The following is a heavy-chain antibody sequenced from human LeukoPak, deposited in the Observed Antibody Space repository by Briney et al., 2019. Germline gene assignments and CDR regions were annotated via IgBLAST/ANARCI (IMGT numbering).Heavy chain of an antibody. CDR1: GGSISSYY. CDR3: ARLGIAAAANWFDP. D-gene: IGHD6-13*01. V-gene: IGHV4-59*08. J-gene: IGHJ5*02. Sequence: SETLSLTCTVSGGSISSYYWSWIRQPPGKGLEWIGYIYYSGSTNYNPSLKSRVTTSVDTSKNQFSLKLSSVTAADTAVYYCARLGIAAAANWFDPWGQGTLVTVSS. CDR2: IYYSGST.